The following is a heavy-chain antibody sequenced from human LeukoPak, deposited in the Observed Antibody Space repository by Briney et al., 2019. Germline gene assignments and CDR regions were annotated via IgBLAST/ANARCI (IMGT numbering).Heavy chain of an antibody. CDR1: GFTFSSYS. CDR3: AKAPVTTCRGAYCYPFDY. Sequence: GGSLRLSCAASGFTFSSYSMNWVRQAPGKGLEWVSAISGSGGSTYYADSVKGRFTIPRDNSKNTLYLQMNSLRPEDAAVYYCAKAPVTTCRGAYCYPFDYWGQGTLVTVSS. CDR2: ISGSGGST. J-gene: IGHJ4*02. V-gene: IGHV3-23*01. D-gene: IGHD2-21*01.